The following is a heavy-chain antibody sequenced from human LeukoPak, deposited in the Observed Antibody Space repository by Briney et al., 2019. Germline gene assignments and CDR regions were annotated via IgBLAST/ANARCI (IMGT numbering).Heavy chain of an antibody. J-gene: IGHJ5*02. CDR1: GGSISSGSYY. D-gene: IGHD6-19*01. CDR3: ARGAAVAGTSGWFDP. V-gene: IGHV4-61*02. CDR2: IYTSGST. Sequence: SQTLSLTCTVSGGSISSGSYYWSWIRQPAGKGLEWIGRIYTSGSTNYNPSLKSRVTIPVDTSKNQFSLKLSSVTAADTAVYYCARGAAVAGTSGWFDPWGQGTLVTVSS.